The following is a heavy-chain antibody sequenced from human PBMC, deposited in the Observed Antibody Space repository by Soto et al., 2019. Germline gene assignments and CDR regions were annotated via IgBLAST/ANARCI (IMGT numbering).Heavy chain of an antibody. J-gene: IGHJ3*02. D-gene: IGHD1-26*01. CDR2: IIPIFGTA. CDR1: GGTFSSYA. CDR3: ARVDGVGARDVGAFDI. Sequence: QVQLVQSGAEVKKPGSSVKVSCKASGGTFSSYAISWVRQAPGQGLEWLGGIIPIFGTANYAQKFQGRVTITADESTSTAYMELSSLRSEDTAVYYCARVDGVGARDVGAFDIWGQGTMVTVSS. V-gene: IGHV1-69*01.